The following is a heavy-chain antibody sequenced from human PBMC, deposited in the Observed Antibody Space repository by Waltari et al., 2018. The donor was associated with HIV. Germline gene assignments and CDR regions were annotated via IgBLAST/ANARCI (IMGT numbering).Heavy chain of an antibody. Sequence: EVQLVESGGGLVQPGGSLRLSCAASGFTFSSYSMNWVRQAPGMGLGWVSYISSSSNTIYYADSVKGRFTISRDNAKNSLYLQMNSLRDEDTAVYYCARDRGYSYPFGGRNYYYGMDVWGQGTTVTVSS. CDR2: ISSSSNTI. D-gene: IGHD5-12*01. CDR3: ARDRGYSYPFGGRNYYYGMDV. V-gene: IGHV3-48*02. CDR1: GFTFSSYS. J-gene: IGHJ6*02.